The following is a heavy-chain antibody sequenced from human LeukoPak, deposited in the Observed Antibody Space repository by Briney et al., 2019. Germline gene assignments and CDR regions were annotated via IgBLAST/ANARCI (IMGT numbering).Heavy chain of an antibody. D-gene: IGHD3-10*01. CDR1: GGSISSSNYY. CDR3: ARGQKAYIRITMVRGAPFDY. V-gene: IGHV4-39*07. J-gene: IGHJ4*02. Sequence: SETLSLTCTVSGGSISSSNYYWGWIRQPPGKGLDWIGGIYYSGSTYYNPSLKSRVTISVDTSKNQFSLKLSSVTAADTAMYYCARGQKAYIRITMVRGAPFDYWGQGTLVTVSS. CDR2: IYYSGST.